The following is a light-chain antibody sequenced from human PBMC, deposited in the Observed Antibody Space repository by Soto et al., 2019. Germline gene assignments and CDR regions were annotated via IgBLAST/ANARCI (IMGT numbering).Light chain of an antibody. CDR2: EVS. V-gene: IGKV2D-29*01. CDR1: QSLLHSNGQTF. CDR3: MQSLQLPLYT. Sequence: EIVMTQTPLSLSVTPGQPASISCKSSQSLLHSNGQTFLYWYLQRPGQPPHLLIYEVSKRFSGVPERFSGSGSGTDFTLTISRVEAEDVGVYYCMQSLQLPLYTFGQGTKLDIK. J-gene: IGKJ2*01.